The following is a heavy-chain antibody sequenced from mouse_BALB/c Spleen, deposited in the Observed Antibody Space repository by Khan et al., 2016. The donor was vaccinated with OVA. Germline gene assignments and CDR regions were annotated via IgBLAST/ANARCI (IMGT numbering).Heavy chain of an antibody. CDR3: AIPAWFAY. J-gene: IGHJ3*01. CDR2: INPSTGYN. CDR1: GYTFTSYW. V-gene: IGHV1-7*01. Sequence: QVQLKESGAELAKPGASVKMSCKASGYTFTSYWMHWVKQRPGKGLEWIGYINPSTGYNEYNQKFKEKATLTADKSSSTAYMQLSSLTSEDSAVYYCAIPAWFAYWGQGTLVTVSA.